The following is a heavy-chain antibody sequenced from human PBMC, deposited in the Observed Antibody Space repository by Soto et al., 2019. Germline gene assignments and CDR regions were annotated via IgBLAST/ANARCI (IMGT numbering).Heavy chain of an antibody. CDR2: IIPIFGTA. Sequence: GASVKVSCKASGGTFSSYAISWVRQAPGQGLEWMGGIIPIFGTANYAQKFQGRVTITADESTSTAYMELSSLRSEDTAVYYCATSPVQYSSSWTAFNFDYWGQGTLVTVSS. D-gene: IGHD6-13*01. V-gene: IGHV1-69*13. J-gene: IGHJ4*02. CDR3: ATSPVQYSSSWTAFNFDY. CDR1: GGTFSSYA.